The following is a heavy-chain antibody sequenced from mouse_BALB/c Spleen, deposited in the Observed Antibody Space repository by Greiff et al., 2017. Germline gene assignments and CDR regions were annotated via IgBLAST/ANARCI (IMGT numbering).Heavy chain of an antibody. Sequence: EVHLVESGGDLVKPGGSLKLSCAASGFTFSSYGMSWVRQTPDKRLEWVATISSGGSYTYYPDSVKGRFTISRDNAKNTLYLQMSSLKSEDTAMYYCARNLLYYYGSSYKDYWGQGTSVTVSS. J-gene: IGHJ4*01. CDR2: ISSGGSYT. CDR1: GFTFSSYG. D-gene: IGHD1-1*01. V-gene: IGHV5-6*01. CDR3: ARNLLYYYGSSYKDY.